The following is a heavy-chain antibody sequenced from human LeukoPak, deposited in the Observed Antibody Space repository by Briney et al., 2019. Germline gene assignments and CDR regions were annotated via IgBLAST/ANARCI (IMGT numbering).Heavy chain of an antibody. V-gene: IGHV4-31*03. CDR2: IYYSGTT. CDR3: AREYSSSSGRRAFDI. J-gene: IGHJ3*02. CDR1: GGSLNSGFYY. D-gene: IGHD6-6*01. Sequence: SQTLSLTCTVSGGSLNSGFYYWDWIRQHPGKGLEWIGYIYYSGTTYYNPSLKSRVTISVDTSQNQFSLKLSSVTATDTAVYYCAREYSSSSGRRAFDIWGQGTMVTVSS.